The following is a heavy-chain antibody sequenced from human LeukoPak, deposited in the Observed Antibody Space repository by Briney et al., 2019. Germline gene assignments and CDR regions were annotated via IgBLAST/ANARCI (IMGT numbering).Heavy chain of an antibody. D-gene: IGHD5-12*01. CDR2: VNQDGTKK. Sequence: GGSLRLSCAASGFSFSHSWMSWVRQTPGKGLEWVANVNQDGTKKFYVDSVKGRFTISRDNAKNSLYLQMNSLTAEDTAVYYCARDPYGGYSGAFDIWGQGTVVTVSS. V-gene: IGHV3-7*01. CDR1: GFSFSHSW. J-gene: IGHJ3*02. CDR3: ARDPYGGYSGAFDI.